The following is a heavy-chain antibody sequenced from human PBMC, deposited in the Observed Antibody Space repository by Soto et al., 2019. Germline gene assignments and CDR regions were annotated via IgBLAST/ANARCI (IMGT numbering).Heavy chain of an antibody. CDR2: IDPSGGIT. CDR3: ARDVIGNDNYETFGYYFDH. CDR1: GYSFTNFH. Sequence: QVQLSQFGAEVKKPGASVKVSCKASGYSFTNFHIHWVRQAPGQGLEWMGMIDPSGGITRDAQRLQGRITMTRDASTRTVYMELRSLTSEDTAVYYCARDVIGNDNYETFGYYFDHWGQGTLVTVSS. D-gene: IGHD3-22*01. V-gene: IGHV1-46*01. J-gene: IGHJ4*02.